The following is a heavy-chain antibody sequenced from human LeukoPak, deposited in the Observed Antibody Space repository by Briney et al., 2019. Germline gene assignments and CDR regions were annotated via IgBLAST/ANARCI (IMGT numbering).Heavy chain of an antibody. D-gene: IGHD3-22*01. CDR2: ISSSSSYI. Sequence: PGGSLRRSCAASGFTFNSYSMNWVPPAPGKGLEWVSSISSSSSYIYYADSVRGRFTMSRDNAKNSLYLQMNSLRAEDRAVYYCARENYYDSSGYQGGFDYWGQGTLVTVSS. CDR3: ARENYYDSSGYQGGFDY. J-gene: IGHJ4*02. CDR1: GFTFNSYS. V-gene: IGHV3-21*01.